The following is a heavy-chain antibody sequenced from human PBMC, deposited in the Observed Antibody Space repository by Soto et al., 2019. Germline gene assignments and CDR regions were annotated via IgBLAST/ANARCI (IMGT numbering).Heavy chain of an antibody. V-gene: IGHV1-2*04. J-gene: IGHJ1*01. Sequence: ASVKVSCKASGYTFTGYYMHWVRQAPGQGLEWMGWINPNSGGTNYAQKFQGWVTMTRDTSISTAYMELSRLRSDDTAVYYCARGDDYGDYTVEYFQHWGQGTLVTV. CDR1: GYTFTGYY. CDR3: ARGDDYGDYTVEYFQH. CDR2: INPNSGGT. D-gene: IGHD4-17*01.